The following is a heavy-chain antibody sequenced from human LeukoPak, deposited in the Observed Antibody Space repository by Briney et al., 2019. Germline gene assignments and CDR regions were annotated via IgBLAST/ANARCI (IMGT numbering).Heavy chain of an antibody. D-gene: IGHD4-11*01. J-gene: IGHJ4*02. Sequence: EASVKVSCKASGYSFTNFGITWVRQAPRQGLEWMGWISGYDGTTNYAQKFQGRFTMTTDTSTASAYMELRSLTSDDTAMYYCARVTVSGHGGDYWGQGSLVTVSS. CDR2: ISGYDGTT. V-gene: IGHV1-18*01. CDR3: ARVTVSGHGGDY. CDR1: GYSFTNFG.